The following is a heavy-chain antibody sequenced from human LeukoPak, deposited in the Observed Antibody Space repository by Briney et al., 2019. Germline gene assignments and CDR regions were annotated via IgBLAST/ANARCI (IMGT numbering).Heavy chain of an antibody. V-gene: IGHV4-30-4*01. Sequence: SETLSLTCTVSGGSISSGDYYWSWIRQPPGKGLEWIGYIYYSGSTYYNPSLKSRVTISADTSKNQFSLKLSSVTAADTAVYYCARVRPTSYYDSSGYYFDYWGQGTLVTVSS. CDR3: ARVRPTSYYDSSGYYFDY. J-gene: IGHJ4*02. CDR2: IYYSGST. D-gene: IGHD3-22*01. CDR1: GGSISSGDYY.